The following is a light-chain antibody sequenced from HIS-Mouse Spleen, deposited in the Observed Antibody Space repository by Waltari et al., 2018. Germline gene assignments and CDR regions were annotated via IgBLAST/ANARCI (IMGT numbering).Light chain of an antibody. V-gene: IGKV1-39*01. CDR1: QSISSY. Sequence: IQMTQSPSYMSAYVGDRVTITCRARQSISSYLNWYQQKPGKTPKHLIYAASSLQSGVPSRFSGSGSGTDFTLTISSLQPEDFATYYCQQSYSTPRTFGQGTKVEIK. J-gene: IGKJ1*01. CDR3: QQSYSTPRT. CDR2: AAS.